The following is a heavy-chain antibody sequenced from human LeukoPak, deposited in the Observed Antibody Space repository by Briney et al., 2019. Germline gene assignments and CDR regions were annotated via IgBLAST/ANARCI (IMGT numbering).Heavy chain of an antibody. D-gene: IGHD4-23*01. CDR3: ARDPYGGNPRSKFDP. Sequence: ASVKVSCKASGYTFTGYYMHWVRQAPGQGLEWMGWINPNSGGTNYAQEFQGRVTMTRDTSISTAYMELSRLRSDDTAVYYCARDPYGGNPRSKFDPWGQGTLVTVSS. J-gene: IGHJ5*02. CDR2: INPNSGGT. CDR1: GYTFTGYY. V-gene: IGHV1-2*02.